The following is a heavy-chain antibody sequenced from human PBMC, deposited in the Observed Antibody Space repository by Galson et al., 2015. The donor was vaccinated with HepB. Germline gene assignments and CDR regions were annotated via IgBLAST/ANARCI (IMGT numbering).Heavy chain of an antibody. Sequence: SETLSLTCAVSGGSISSSNWWSWVRQPPGKGLEWIGEIYHSGSTNYNPSLKSRVTISVDTSKNQFSLKLSSVTAADTAVYYCARGDCSSTSCYTDYWGQGTLVTVSS. CDR3: ARGDCSSTSCYTDY. J-gene: IGHJ4*02. V-gene: IGHV4-4*02. CDR2: IYHSGST. D-gene: IGHD2-2*02. CDR1: GGSISSSNW.